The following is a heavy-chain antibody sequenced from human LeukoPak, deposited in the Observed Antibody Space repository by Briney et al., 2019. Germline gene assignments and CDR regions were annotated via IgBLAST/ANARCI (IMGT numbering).Heavy chain of an antibody. CDR1: GFTVSSNY. CDR2: IYSGGST. J-gene: IGHJ3*02. CDR3: ARDMQWLSDPTDAFDI. Sequence: GGSLRLPCAASGFTVSSNYMSWVRQAPGKGLEWVSVIYSGGSTYYADSVKGRFTISRDNSKNTLYLQMNSLRAEDTAVYYCARDMQWLSDPTDAFDIWGQGTMVTVSS. D-gene: IGHD3-22*01. V-gene: IGHV3-66*01.